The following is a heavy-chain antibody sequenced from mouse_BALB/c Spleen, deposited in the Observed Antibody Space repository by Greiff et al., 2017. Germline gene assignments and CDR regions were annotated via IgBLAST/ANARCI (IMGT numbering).Heavy chain of an antibody. J-gene: IGHJ2*01. CDR1: GYTFTDYN. Sequence: VQLQQSGPELVKPGASVKISCKASGYTFTDYNMDWVKQSHGKSLEWIGDINLNNGGTIYNQKFKGKATLTVDKSSSTAYMELRSLTSEDTAVYYCARLNYGSSLDYWGQGTTLTVSS. CDR3: ARLNYGSSLDY. D-gene: IGHD1-1*01. CDR2: INLNNGGT. V-gene: IGHV1-18*01.